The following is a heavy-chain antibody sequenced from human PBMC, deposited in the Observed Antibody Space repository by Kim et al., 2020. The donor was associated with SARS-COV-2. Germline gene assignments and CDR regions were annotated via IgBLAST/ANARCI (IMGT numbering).Heavy chain of an antibody. J-gene: IGHJ4*02. CDR1: GFTFTTYA. V-gene: IGHV3-23*01. Sequence: GGSLRLSCATSGFTFTTYAMTWARQASGKGLEWVAGITSGGTTYYAASVKGRFTISRDNSKKTVYLQMNSLTTEDTAVYYCARGGGHDVWGQGTLVTVS. CDR3: ARGGGHDV. D-gene: IGHD3-10*02. CDR2: ITSGGTT.